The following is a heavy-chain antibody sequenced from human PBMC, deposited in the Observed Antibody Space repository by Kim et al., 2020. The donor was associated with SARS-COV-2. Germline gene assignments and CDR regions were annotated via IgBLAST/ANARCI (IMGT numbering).Heavy chain of an antibody. Sequence: GGSLRLSCAASGFTFSNYWMNWVRQAPGKGLQWVANIKEDESEKYYVDSVKGRFTISRDNAKNSVYLQMNSLRVEDTAVYYCARGWGFYDYWGQGTVVTVSS. CDR2: IKEDESEK. CDR1: GFTFSNYW. D-gene: IGHD3-3*01. J-gene: IGHJ4*02. CDR3: ARGWGFYDY. V-gene: IGHV3-7*01.